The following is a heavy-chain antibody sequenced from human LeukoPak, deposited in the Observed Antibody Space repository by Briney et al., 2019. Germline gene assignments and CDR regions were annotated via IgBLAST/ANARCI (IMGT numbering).Heavy chain of an antibody. Sequence: SETLSLTCTVSGGSMSNFNYNWGWIRQPPGKGLEWIGSIYSGGNTYYDPSLKSRVTISVDSSKNQFSLKLSSVTAADTAVYYCARGVTFITMVRGVISYYYYMDVWGKGTTVTISS. J-gene: IGHJ6*03. CDR2: IYSGGNT. CDR3: ARGVTFITMVRGVISYYYYMDV. D-gene: IGHD3-10*01. V-gene: IGHV4-39*07. CDR1: GGSMSNFNYN.